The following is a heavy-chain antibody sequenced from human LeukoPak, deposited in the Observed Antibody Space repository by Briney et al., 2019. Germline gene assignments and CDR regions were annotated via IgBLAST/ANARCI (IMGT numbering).Heavy chain of an antibody. D-gene: IGHD6-6*01. CDR2: INPNSGGT. V-gene: IGHV1-2*06. CDR1: GYTFTGYY. J-gene: IGHJ4*02. Sequence: ASVKVSCKASGYTFTGYYMHWVRQAPGQGLEWMGRINPNSGGTNYAQKFQGRVTMTRDTSISTAYMELSRLSSDDTAVYYCARDGSRGSSSSGVRYGYWGQGTLVTVSS. CDR3: ARDGSRGSSSSGVRYGY.